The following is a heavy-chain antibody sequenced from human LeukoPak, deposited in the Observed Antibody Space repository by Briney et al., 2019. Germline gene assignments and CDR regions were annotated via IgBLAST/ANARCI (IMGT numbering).Heavy chain of an antibody. Sequence: PGGSLRLSCAASGFTSSSYSMNWVRQAPGKGLEWVSSISSSSSYIYYADSVKGRFTISRDNAKNSLYLQMNSLRAEDTAVYYCARVPQSQYDYGDYLFDYWGQGTLVTVSS. D-gene: IGHD4-17*01. CDR3: ARVPQSQYDYGDYLFDY. CDR2: ISSSSSYI. V-gene: IGHV3-21*01. J-gene: IGHJ4*02. CDR1: GFTSSSYS.